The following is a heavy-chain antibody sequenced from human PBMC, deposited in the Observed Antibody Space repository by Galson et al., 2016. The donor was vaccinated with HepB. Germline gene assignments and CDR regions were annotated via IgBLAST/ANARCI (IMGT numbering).Heavy chain of an antibody. D-gene: IGHD1/OR15-1a*01. J-gene: IGHJ4*02. CDR1: GFTVGNNY. V-gene: IGHV3-53*01. CDR2: IYRGGRT. Sequence: SLRLSCAASGFTVGNNYLNWVRQAPGKGLEGVAVIYRGGRTYYTDSVKGRFTIITDSSNNTLHLQMNSLRAEDTAVYYYARHPQNNLWGQGTLVTVSS. CDR3: ARHPQNNL.